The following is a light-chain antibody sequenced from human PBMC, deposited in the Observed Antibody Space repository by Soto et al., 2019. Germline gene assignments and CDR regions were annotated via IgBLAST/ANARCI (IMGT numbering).Light chain of an antibody. CDR1: SSDVGGYNY. Sequence: QSVLTQPASVSGSLGQSITISCTGTSSDVGGYNYVSWYQQHPGKAPKLMIYDVSNRPSGVSNRFSGSKSCNTASLTISGLQAEDEADYYCSSYTSSSTLVFGGGTQLTVL. CDR3: SSYTSSSTLV. J-gene: IGLJ2*01. V-gene: IGLV2-14*01. CDR2: DVS.